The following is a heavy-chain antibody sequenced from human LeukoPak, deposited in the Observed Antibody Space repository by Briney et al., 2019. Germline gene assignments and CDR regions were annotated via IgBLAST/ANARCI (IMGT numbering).Heavy chain of an antibody. D-gene: IGHD6-19*01. CDR2: IIPIFGTA. Sequence: SVKVSCKASGGTFSSYAISWVRQAPGQGLEWMGRIIPIFGTANYAQKFQGRVTITTDESTSTAYMELSSLRSEDTAVYYCARDYQVLAVAGDYWGQGTLVTVSS. J-gene: IGHJ4*02. CDR3: ARDYQVLAVAGDY. V-gene: IGHV1-69*05. CDR1: GGTFSSYA.